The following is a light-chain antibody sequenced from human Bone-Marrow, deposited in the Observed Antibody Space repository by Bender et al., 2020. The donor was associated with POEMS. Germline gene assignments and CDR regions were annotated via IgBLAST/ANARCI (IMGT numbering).Light chain of an antibody. Sequence: QSALTQPRSVSGSPGQSVTISCTGTSSDVGGYKYVSWYQQHPGKAPKVMIYDVNKRPSGVPERFSGSKSANTASLTISGLQTEDEADYFCCSYVSSGSNWVFGGGTKLTVL. CDR3: CSYVSSGSNWV. J-gene: IGLJ3*02. CDR1: SSDVGGYKY. CDR2: DVN. V-gene: IGLV2-11*01.